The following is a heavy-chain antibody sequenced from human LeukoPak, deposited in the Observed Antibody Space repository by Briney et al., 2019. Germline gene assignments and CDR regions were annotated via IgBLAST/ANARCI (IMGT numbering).Heavy chain of an antibody. CDR2: FFTGGST. V-gene: IGHV4-4*07. CDR3: ARGSGVAVGMDV. J-gene: IGHJ6*02. Sequence: SETLSLTCTVSGGSIDSHYWSWNRQSAGKGLEWIGRFFTGGSTYYNPSLESRVTMSVDTSKNQFSLKLRSVTAADTAVYLCARGSGVAVGMDVWGQGTTVIVSS. D-gene: IGHD6-19*01. CDR1: GGSIDSHY.